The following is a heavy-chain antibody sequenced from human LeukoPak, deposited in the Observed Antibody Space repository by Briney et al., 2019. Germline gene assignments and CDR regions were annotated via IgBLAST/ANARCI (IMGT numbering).Heavy chain of an antibody. J-gene: IGHJ3*02. CDR2: TYCRSKWYN. V-gene: IGHV6-1*01. D-gene: IGHD3-22*01. CDR1: GDSVSSNSAA. Sequence: SQTLSLTCAISGDSVSSNSAAWNWIRQSPSRGLEWLGRTYCRSKWYNDYAVSVKSRITINPDTSKNQFSLQLNSVTPEDTAVYYCARDWYYYDSSGYYVDAFDIWGQGTMVTVSS. CDR3: ARDWYYYDSSGYYVDAFDI.